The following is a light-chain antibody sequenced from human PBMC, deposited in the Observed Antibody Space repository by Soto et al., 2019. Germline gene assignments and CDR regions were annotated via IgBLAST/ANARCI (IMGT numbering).Light chain of an antibody. CDR1: NIGNKR. Sequence: SYELTQPPSVSVAPEKTATITCGGNNIGNKRVHWYRQKPGQAPVLVISYDSDRPSGIPERFSGSNSGNTATLTFSRVEAGDEADYYCQVWDIMTDNYVFGSGTKLTVL. J-gene: IGLJ1*01. CDR3: QVWDIMTDNYV. V-gene: IGLV3-21*04. CDR2: YDS.